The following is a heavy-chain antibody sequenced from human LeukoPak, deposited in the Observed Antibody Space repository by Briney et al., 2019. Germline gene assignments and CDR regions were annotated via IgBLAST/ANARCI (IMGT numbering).Heavy chain of an antibody. CDR2: IYYSGST. D-gene: IGHD1-26*01. Sequence: SETLSLTCTVSGGSISSGGYSWSWIRQPPGKGLEWIGYIYYSGSTYYNPSLKSRVTISVDTSKNQFSLNLTSVTASDTAVYYCAGERGPYYHYFDYWGQGTLVTVSS. CDR1: GGSISSGGYS. V-gene: IGHV4-30-4*07. J-gene: IGHJ4*02. CDR3: AGERGPYYHYFDY.